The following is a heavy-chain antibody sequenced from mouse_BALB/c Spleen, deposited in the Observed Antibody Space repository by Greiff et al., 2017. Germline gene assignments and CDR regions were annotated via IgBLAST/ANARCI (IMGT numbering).Heavy chain of an antibody. CDR3: TRNFITTVVHYWYFDV. V-gene: IGHV1-5*01. CDR2: IYPGNSDT. D-gene: IGHD1-1*01. CDR1: GYSFTSYW. J-gene: IGHJ1*01. Sequence: EVQLQQSGTVLARPGASVKMSCKASGYSFTSYWMHWVKQRPGQGLEWIGAIYPGNSDTSYNQKFKGKAKLTAVTSASTAYMELSSLTNEDSAVYYCTRNFITTVVHYWYFDVWGAGTTVTVSS.